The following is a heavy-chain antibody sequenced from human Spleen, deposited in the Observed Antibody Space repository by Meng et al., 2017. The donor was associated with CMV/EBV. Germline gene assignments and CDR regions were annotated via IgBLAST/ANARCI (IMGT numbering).Heavy chain of an antibody. CDR3: ARESGNYFLDFDF. V-gene: IGHV4-39*07. Sequence: SETLSLTCIVSGGSISSSRYYWGWIRQSPEKGLEWIGSASYSGGTYYSPSLKSRVTMSVDTSKNQFSLKLNSVTAADTAGYYCARESGNYFLDFDFWGQGTLVTVSS. J-gene: IGHJ4*02. D-gene: IGHD2/OR15-2a*01. CDR2: ASYSGGT. CDR1: GGSISSSRYY.